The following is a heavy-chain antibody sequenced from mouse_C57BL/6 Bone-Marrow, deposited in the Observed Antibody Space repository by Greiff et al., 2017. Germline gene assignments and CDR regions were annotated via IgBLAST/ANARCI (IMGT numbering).Heavy chain of an antibody. CDR1: GYNFTSYD. CDR3: AIDGDGKPYYYAMDY. J-gene: IGHJ4*01. CDR2: IYPRDGST. D-gene: IGHD2-3*01. Sequence: VQLQQSGPELVKPGASVKLSCKASGYNFTSYDINWVKQRPGQGLAWIGWIYPRDGSTKYNEKFKGKATLTVDTSSSTAYMELHSLTSEDSAVYFCAIDGDGKPYYYAMDYWGQGTSVTVSS. V-gene: IGHV1-85*01.